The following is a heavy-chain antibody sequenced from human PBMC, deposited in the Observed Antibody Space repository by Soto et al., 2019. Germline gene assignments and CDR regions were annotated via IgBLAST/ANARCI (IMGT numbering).Heavy chain of an antibody. CDR3: ARGEQYSGRIFDY. D-gene: IGHD1-26*01. CDR2: TYYRSKWYN. J-gene: IGHJ4*02. V-gene: IGHV6-1*01. CDR1: GHSVSSNSAA. Sequence: SHTLSLTCGISGHSVSSNSAAWNSLRQSPSRGLEWLGRTYYRSKWYNDYAVSVESRITINPDTSKNHFSLQLNFVTPEDTAVYFCARGEQYSGRIFDYWGQGTLVTVSS.